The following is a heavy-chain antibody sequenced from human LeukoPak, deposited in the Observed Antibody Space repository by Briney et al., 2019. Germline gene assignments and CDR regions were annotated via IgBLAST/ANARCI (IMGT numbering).Heavy chain of an antibody. V-gene: IGHV4-4*07. Sequence: PSETLSLTCTVSGGSISSYYWSWIRQPAGKGLEWIGRIYTSGSTNYNPSLKSRVTMSVDTSKNQFSLKLSSVTAADTAVYYCARGDPPTDYDFWSGYPGRLYYGMDVWGQGTTVTVS. J-gene: IGHJ6*02. CDR2: IYTSGST. CDR3: ARGDPPTDYDFWSGYPGRLYYGMDV. CDR1: GGSISSYY. D-gene: IGHD3-3*01.